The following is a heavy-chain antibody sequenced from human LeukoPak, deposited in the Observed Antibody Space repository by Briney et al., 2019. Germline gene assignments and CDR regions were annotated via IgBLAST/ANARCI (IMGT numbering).Heavy chain of an antibody. CDR3: ARLADYGNYGPREYLDF. V-gene: IGHV3-23*01. CDR1: GFTFSSYA. CDR2: ISGSGGIT. J-gene: IGHJ4*02. D-gene: IGHD4-11*01. Sequence: PGGSLRLSCAASGFTFSSYAMSWVRQAPGKGLEWVSAISGSGGITYYADSVKGRFTISRDNAKTPLYLQMNSLRAEDTAVYYCARLADYGNYGPREYLDFWGQGTLVTVSS.